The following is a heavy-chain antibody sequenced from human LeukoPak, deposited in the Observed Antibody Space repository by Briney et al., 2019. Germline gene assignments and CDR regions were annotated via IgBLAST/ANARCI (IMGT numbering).Heavy chain of an antibody. Sequence: PGGSLRLSCAASGFTFSSYAMSWVRQAPGKGLKWVSVISGSGGSTYYADSVKGRFTVSRDNSKNTLFLQMNSLRAEDTAVYYCAKDGGLWVSAHWGDSWGRGTLVTVSS. J-gene: IGHJ4*02. V-gene: IGHV3-23*01. D-gene: IGHD7-27*01. CDR3: AKDGGLWVSAHWGDS. CDR2: ISGSGGST. CDR1: GFTFSSYA.